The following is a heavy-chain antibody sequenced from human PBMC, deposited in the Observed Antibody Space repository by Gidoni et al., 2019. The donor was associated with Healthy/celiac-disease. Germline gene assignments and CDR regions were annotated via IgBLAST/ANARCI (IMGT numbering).Heavy chain of an antibody. CDR1: GFTFSSYG. D-gene: IGHD5-18*01. J-gene: IGHJ3*02. CDR2: ISYDGSNK. CDR3: AYTAMVPDAFDI. Sequence: QVQLVESGGGVVQPGRSLRLSCAASGFTFSSYGMHWVRQAPGKGLEWVAVISYDGSNKYYADSVKGRFTISRDNSKNTLYLQMNSLRAEDTAVYYCAYTAMVPDAFDIWGQGTMVTVSS. V-gene: IGHV3-30*03.